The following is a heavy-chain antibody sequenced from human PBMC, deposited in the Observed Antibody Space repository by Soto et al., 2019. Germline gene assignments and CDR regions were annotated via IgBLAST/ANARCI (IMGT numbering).Heavy chain of an antibody. Sequence: SETLSLTCTVSGGSISSGGYYWSWIRQHPGKGLEWIGYIYYSGSTYYNPSLKSRVTISVDTSKNQFSLKLSSVTAADTAVYYCARDKEDCSGGSCLGPTFIYWGPGTLVTLSS. J-gene: IGHJ4*02. V-gene: IGHV4-31*03. CDR1: GGSISSGGYY. CDR2: IYYSGST. CDR3: ARDKEDCSGGSCLGPTFIY. D-gene: IGHD2-15*01.